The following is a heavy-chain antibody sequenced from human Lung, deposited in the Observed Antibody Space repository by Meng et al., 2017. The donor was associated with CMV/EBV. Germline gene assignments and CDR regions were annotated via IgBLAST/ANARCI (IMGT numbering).Heavy chain of an antibody. CDR3: ARGEQLWLPLDV. V-gene: IGHV3-30*04. CDR2: ISYDGSNK. Sequence: GGSLRLXCAASGFTFTTYAMHWVRQAPGKGLEWVAVISYDGSNKYYADSVKGRFTISRDNSKNTLYLQMNSLRTVDTAVYSCARGEQLWLPLDVWGQGTTGTVSS. D-gene: IGHD5-18*01. J-gene: IGHJ6*02. CDR1: GFTFTTYA.